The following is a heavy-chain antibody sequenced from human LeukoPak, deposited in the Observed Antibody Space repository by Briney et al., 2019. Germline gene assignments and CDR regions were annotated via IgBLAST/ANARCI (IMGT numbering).Heavy chain of an antibody. CDR3: GRDLNWGAFDI. CDR1: GFTFSSYA. Sequence: GGSLRLSCAASGFTFSSYAMSWVRQAPGKGLEWVSAISGSGGSTYYADSVKGRFTISRDNFKNTLYLQMNSLRAEDTAMYYCGRDLNWGAFDIRGLGTLVTVSS. J-gene: IGHJ3*02. V-gene: IGHV3-23*01. D-gene: IGHD7-27*01. CDR2: ISGSGGST.